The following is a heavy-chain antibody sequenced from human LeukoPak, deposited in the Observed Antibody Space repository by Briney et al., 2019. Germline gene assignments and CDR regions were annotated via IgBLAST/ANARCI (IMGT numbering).Heavy chain of an antibody. CDR3: AIQGYCSSTSCHGRDY. D-gene: IGHD2-2*01. Sequence: SETLSLTCAVYGGSFSGYYWSWIRQPPGKGLEWIGEINHSGSTNYNPSLKSRVTISVDTSKNQFSLKLSSVTAADTAVYYCAIQGYCSSTSCHGRDYWGQGTLVTASS. CDR1: GGSFSGYY. CDR2: INHSGST. V-gene: IGHV4-34*01. J-gene: IGHJ4*02.